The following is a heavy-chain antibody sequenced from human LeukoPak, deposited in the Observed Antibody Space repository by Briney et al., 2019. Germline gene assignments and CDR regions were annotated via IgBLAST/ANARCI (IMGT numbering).Heavy chain of an antibody. CDR3: ARDYGDYYYYYYYMDV. V-gene: IGHV1-69*06. D-gene: IGHD4-17*01. Sequence: GASVKVSCKASGGTFSSYAISWVRQAPGQGLEWMGGIIPIFGTANYAQKFQGRVTITADKSTSTAYMELSSLRSEDTAVYYCARDYGDYYYYYYYMDVWGKGTTVTVSS. CDR2: IIPIFGTA. J-gene: IGHJ6*03. CDR1: GGTFSSYA.